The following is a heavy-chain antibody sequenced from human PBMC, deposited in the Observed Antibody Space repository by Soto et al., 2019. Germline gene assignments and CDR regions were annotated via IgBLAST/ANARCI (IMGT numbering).Heavy chain of an antibody. J-gene: IGHJ4*02. D-gene: IGHD6-19*01. V-gene: IGHV3-48*01. Sequence: PGGSLRLSCAASGFTFSSYSMNWVRQAPGKGLEWVSYISSSSTIYYADSVKGRFTISRDNAKNSLYLQMNSLRAEDTAVYYCASEIAVAGDWTVSYWGQGTLVTVSS. CDR3: ASEIAVAGDWTVSY. CDR2: ISSSSTI. CDR1: GFTFSSYS.